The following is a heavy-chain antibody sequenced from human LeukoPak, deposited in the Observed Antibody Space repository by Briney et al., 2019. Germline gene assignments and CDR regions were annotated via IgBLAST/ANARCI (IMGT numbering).Heavy chain of an antibody. J-gene: IGHJ4*02. Sequence: SVKVSYKASGGTFSSYTVTWVRQAPGQGLEWIGGIIPILRSTNFAQKFQGRVTITADELTSSVYMEMSSLTSEDTAVYYCARGYDVGDYVPFNYWGQGTLVTVSS. CDR2: IIPILRST. V-gene: IGHV1-69*16. CDR3: ARGYDVGDYVPFNY. CDR1: GGTFSSYT. D-gene: IGHD4-17*01.